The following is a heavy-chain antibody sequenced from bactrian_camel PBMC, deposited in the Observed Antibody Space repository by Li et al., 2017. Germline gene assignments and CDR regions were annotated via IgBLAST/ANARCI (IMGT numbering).Heavy chain of an antibody. CDR3: VAGQAEGRWCPVEATTSEFGY. D-gene: IGHD6*01. V-gene: IGHV3S40*01. Sequence: DVQLVESGGGSVNAGGSLTLSCVASGSGYISGTACMGWFRQAPGKEREGVATIYTGGGGYYADSVKGRFTISQDYAKKTVYLLMNSLKPEDTAMYTCVAGQAEGRWCPVEATTSEFGYRGQGTQVTVS. CDR2: IYTGGGG. J-gene: IGHJ6*01. CDR1: GSGYISGTAC.